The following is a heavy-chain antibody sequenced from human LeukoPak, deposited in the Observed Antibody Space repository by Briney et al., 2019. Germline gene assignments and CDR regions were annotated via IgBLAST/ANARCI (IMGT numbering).Heavy chain of an antibody. Sequence: GGSLRLSCAASGFTFRDYYMSWIRQAPGKGLEWVSYISSSGSTIYYADSVKGRFTISRDNAKNSLYLQMNSLRAEDTAVYYCARSGYSYGYIWFDPWGQGTLVTVSS. V-gene: IGHV3-11*01. CDR3: ARSGYSYGYIWFDP. CDR1: GFTFRDYY. J-gene: IGHJ5*02. CDR2: ISSSGSTI. D-gene: IGHD5-18*01.